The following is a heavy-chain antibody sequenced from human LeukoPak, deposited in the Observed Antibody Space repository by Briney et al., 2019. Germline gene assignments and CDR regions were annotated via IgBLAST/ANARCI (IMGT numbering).Heavy chain of an antibody. Sequence: GGSLRLSCAASGFTFSAYNMNWVRRTPGKGLEWVSSITTSSSYVFYADSVRGRFTISRDNAKNSLYLQMNSLRAEDTAVYYCARSGRGYEDAFDIWGQGTMVTVSS. CDR2: ITTSSSYV. D-gene: IGHD5-12*01. V-gene: IGHV3-21*01. J-gene: IGHJ3*02. CDR1: GFTFSAYN. CDR3: ARSGRGYEDAFDI.